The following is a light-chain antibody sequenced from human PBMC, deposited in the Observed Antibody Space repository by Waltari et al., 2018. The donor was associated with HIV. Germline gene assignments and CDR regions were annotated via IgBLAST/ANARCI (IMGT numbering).Light chain of an antibody. CDR2: EVS. V-gene: IGLV2-8*01. CDR1: SSDVGAYNY. CDR3: SSYTRTKNLVV. Sequence: QSALTQPPSASGSPGQSVTISCTGTSSDVGAYNYVSWYQHHPGKAPNLIIEEVSKRPAGFPYRFSGSKSGNVASLTVSGLEAEDEADYYCSSYTRTKNLVVFAGGTKLTVL. J-gene: IGLJ2*01.